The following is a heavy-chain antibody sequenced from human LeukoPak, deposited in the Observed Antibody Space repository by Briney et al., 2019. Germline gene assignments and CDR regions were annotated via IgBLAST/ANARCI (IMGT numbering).Heavy chain of an antibody. CDR3: ASGIASDYYYYGMDV. CDR1: GFTVSSNY. CDR2: IYSGGST. J-gene: IGHJ6*02. Sequence: GGSLRLSCAASGFTVSSNYMSWVRQAPGKGLEWVSVIYSGGSTYYADSVKGRFTISRDNSKNTLYLQMNSLRAEDTAVYYCASGIASDYYYYGMDVWGQGTTVTVSS. V-gene: IGHV3-53*01. D-gene: IGHD6-13*01.